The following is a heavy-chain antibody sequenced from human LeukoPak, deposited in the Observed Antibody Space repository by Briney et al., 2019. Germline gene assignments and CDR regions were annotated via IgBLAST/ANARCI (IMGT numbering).Heavy chain of an antibody. Sequence: PGRSLRLSCAASGFTFSSYAMHWVRQAPGKGLEWVAVIWYDGSNKYYADSVKGRFTISRDNAKNSLYLQMNSLRAEDTAVYYCARDRARSWVGMNLFDYWGQGTLVTVSS. V-gene: IGHV3-33*08. CDR1: GFTFSSYA. J-gene: IGHJ4*02. CDR3: ARDRARSWVGMNLFDY. CDR2: IWYDGSNK. D-gene: IGHD6-13*01.